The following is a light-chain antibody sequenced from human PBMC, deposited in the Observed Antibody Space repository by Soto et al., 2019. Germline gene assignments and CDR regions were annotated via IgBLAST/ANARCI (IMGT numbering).Light chain of an antibody. V-gene: IGKV3-20*01. J-gene: IGKJ1*01. CDR2: RTS. CDR1: QSVSSSY. CDR3: QQYGSSPWT. Sequence: SLSPGTLSLSPGERATLSLRASQSVSSSYLAWYQQKPGQAPRLLIYRTSNRATGIPDRFSGSGSGTDFTLTISRLEPEDFAVDYCQQYGSSPWTFGQGTKVDI.